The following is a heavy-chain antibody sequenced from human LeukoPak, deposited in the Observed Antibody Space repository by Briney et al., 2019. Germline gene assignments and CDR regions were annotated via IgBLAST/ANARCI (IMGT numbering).Heavy chain of an antibody. Sequence: PGGSLRLSCAASGFIFSNAWMSWVRQAPGKGLEWVSAISGSGGSTYYADSVKGRFTISRDNSKNTLYLQMNSLRAEDTAVYYCAKEGYSSGLDYWGQGTLVTVSS. CDR3: AKEGYSSGLDY. V-gene: IGHV3-23*01. CDR2: ISGSGGST. D-gene: IGHD6-19*01. CDR1: GFIFSNAW. J-gene: IGHJ4*02.